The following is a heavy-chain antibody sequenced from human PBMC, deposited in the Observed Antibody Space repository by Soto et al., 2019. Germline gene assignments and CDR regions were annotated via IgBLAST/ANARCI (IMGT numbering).Heavy chain of an antibody. Sequence: QVQLVESGGGVVQPGRSLRLSCAASGFTFSSYGMHWVRQAPGKGLEWVAVIWYDGSNKYYADSVKGRFTISRDNSKNTLYLQMNSLRAEDRAVYYCARVRPKRGYSGPLDYWGQGTLVTVSS. CDR1: GFTFSSYG. CDR3: ARVRPKRGYSGPLDY. J-gene: IGHJ4*02. CDR2: IWYDGSNK. V-gene: IGHV3-33*01. D-gene: IGHD5-12*01.